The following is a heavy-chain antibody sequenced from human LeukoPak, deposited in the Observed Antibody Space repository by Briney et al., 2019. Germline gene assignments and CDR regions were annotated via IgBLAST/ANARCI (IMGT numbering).Heavy chain of an antibody. J-gene: IGHJ4*02. CDR1: GYSFTSYW. Sequence: GESLKISCKGSGYSFTSYWIGWVRQMPGKGLEWIGIIYHDDSGTRYSPSFQGQVTISADKSASTAYLQWSSLKASDTAMYYCARHEGGYAASDYWGQGTLVTVSS. CDR3: ARHEGGYAASDY. D-gene: IGHD5-12*01. CDR2: IYHDDSGT. V-gene: IGHV5-51*01.